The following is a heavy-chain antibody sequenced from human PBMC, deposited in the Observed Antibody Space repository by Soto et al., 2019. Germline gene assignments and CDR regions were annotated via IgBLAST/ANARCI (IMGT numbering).Heavy chain of an antibody. D-gene: IGHD2-15*01. CDR1: GYTFNAYY. CDR3: ERAICRDGSSWYRGLYDS. V-gene: IGHV1-2*04. CDR2: INPDTGGT. Sequence: QVRLVQSGAEVKKSGASVKVSCKASGYTFNAYYINWMRQAPGQGLEWMGWINPDTGGTDYAQKLQGWVSLTRDTSITTSYMELASLKIDDTLVYYCERAICRDGSSWYRGLYDSWGQGTLVTVS. J-gene: IGHJ4*02.